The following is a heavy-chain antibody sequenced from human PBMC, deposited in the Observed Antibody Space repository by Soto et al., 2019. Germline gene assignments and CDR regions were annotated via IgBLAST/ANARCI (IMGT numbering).Heavy chain of an antibody. CDR2: IYHSGST. Sequence: QVQLEESGPGLVEPSGTLSLTCAVSGGSISSDNWWTWVRQPPGKGLEWVGEIYHSGSTNYTPSLESRVTISADKSKNQFSLKLKSVTAADTAIYYCASRIGARPFWGQGTLVTVSS. CDR3: ASRIGARPF. D-gene: IGHD6-6*01. J-gene: IGHJ4*02. CDR1: GGSISSDNW. V-gene: IGHV4-4*02.